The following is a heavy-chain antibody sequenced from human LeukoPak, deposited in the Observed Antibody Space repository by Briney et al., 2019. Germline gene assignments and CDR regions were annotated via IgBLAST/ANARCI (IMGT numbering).Heavy chain of an antibody. CDR2: INPSGGST. Sequence: SSVKVSRKASGYTFTRYYMHWPRQPPGQGLEWMGIINPSGGSTSYAQKFQGRVTMTRDTSTSTVYIELSSLRSEDTAVYYCARDGDYYDSSGYYSDWGQGTLVTVSS. CDR1: GYTFTRYY. J-gene: IGHJ4*02. D-gene: IGHD3-22*01. CDR3: ARDGDYYDSSGYYSD. V-gene: IGHV1-46*01.